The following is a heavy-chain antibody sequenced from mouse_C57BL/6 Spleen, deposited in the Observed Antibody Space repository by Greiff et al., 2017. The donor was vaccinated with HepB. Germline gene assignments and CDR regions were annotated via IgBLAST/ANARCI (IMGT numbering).Heavy chain of an antibody. CDR1: GYTFTSYW. Sequence: QVQLQQPGTELVKPGASVKLSCKASGYTFTSYWMHWVKQRPGQGLEWIGNINPSNGGTNYNEKFKSKATLTVDKSSSTAYMQLSSLTAEDSAVYYCARGTTVVAPFDYWGQGTTLTVSS. V-gene: IGHV1-53*01. CDR2: INPSNGGT. D-gene: IGHD1-1*01. J-gene: IGHJ2*01. CDR3: ARGTTVVAPFDY.